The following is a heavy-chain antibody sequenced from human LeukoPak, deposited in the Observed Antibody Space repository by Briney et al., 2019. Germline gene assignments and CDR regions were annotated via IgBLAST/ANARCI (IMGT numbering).Heavy chain of an antibody. Sequence: GGSLRLSCAASGFTFSSYSMNWVRQAPGKGLEWVSSISSSSSYIYYADSVKGRFTISRDNAKNSLYLQMNSLRAEDTAVYYCARGSVGATEFDYWGQGTKVTVAS. CDR2: ISSSSSYI. J-gene: IGHJ4*02. CDR1: GFTFSSYS. D-gene: IGHD1-26*01. V-gene: IGHV3-21*01. CDR3: ARGSVGATEFDY.